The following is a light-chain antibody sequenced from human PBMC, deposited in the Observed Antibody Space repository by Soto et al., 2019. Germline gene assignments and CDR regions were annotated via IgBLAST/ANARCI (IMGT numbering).Light chain of an antibody. CDR3: QQYYSYPRT. CDR1: QSISDN. Sequence: DIQMTQSPSSLSASVGDRVIMTCRASQSISDNLAWYQQKPGKAPKLLIYAASTLQSGVPSRFSGSGSGTDFTLTISCLQSEDFATYYCQQYYSYPRTFGQGTKVDIK. CDR2: AAS. J-gene: IGKJ1*01. V-gene: IGKV1-9*01.